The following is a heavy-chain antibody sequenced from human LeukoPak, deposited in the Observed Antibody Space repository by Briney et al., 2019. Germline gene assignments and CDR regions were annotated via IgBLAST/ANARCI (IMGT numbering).Heavy chain of an antibody. CDR2: LGVGGGHK. CDR3: AKGGWALL. J-gene: IGHJ4*02. V-gene: IGHV3-23*01. CDR1: GFSFSSFA. Sequence: GSLRLSCAASGFSFSSFAMSWFRQTPGQGLEWVSFLGVGGGHKNYAESVKGRFTISRDDSKNTLYLQMNSLRVEDTAVYYCAKGGWALLGGQGTLVTVS. D-gene: IGHD1-26*01.